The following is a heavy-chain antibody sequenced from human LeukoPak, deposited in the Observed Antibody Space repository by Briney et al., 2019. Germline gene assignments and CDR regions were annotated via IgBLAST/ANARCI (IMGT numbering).Heavy chain of an antibody. CDR2: INHSGST. J-gene: IGHJ4*02. D-gene: IGHD6-19*01. Sequence: ASETLSLTCAVYGGSFSGYYWSWTRQPPGKGLEWIGEINHSGSTNYNPSLKSRVTISVDTSKNQFSLKLSSVTAADTAVYYCARKEGSGWTFDYWGQGTLVTVSS. CDR3: ARKEGSGWTFDY. CDR1: GGSFSGYY. V-gene: IGHV4-34*01.